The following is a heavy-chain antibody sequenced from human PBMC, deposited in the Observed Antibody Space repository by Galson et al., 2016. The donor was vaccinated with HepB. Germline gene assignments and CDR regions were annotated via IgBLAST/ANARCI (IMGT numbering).Heavy chain of an antibody. D-gene: IGHD2-21*01. J-gene: IGHJ4*02. CDR1: GFTFSSYW. CDR3: LVVSQR. CDR2: INSDGSNT. V-gene: IGHV3-74*01. Sequence: SLRLSCAASGFTFSSYWMHWVRQAPGKGLVWVSRINSDGSNTGYADSVKGRFTVSRDNAKNTLYLQMNSLGAEDTAVYYCLVVSQRWGQGTLVTVSS.